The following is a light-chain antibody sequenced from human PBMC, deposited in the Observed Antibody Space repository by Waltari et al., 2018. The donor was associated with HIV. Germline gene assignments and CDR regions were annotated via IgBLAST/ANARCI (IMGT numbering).Light chain of an antibody. CDR2: DVS. CDR3: SSYTSSSTYV. J-gene: IGLJ1*01. V-gene: IGLV2-14*03. CDR1: SSDVGGYNY. Sequence: QPALTQPASVSGSPGQSITISCIGTSSDVGGYNYVSWYQQYPGKAPKLMIYDVSSRPSGVSNRFSGSKSDNTASLTISGLQAEDEADYYCSSYTSSSTYVFGGGTKVTVL.